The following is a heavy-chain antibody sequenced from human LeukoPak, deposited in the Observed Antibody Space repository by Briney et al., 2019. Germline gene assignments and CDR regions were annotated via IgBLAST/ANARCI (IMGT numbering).Heavy chain of an antibody. CDR3: ARRGGSSSYFDY. V-gene: IGHV4-61*02. CDR1: GGSISSGSYY. CDR2: IYTSGST. J-gene: IGHJ4*02. D-gene: IGHD6-6*01. Sequence: PSQTLSLTCTVSGGSISSGSYYWRWIRQPAGKGLEWIGRIYTSGSTNYNPSLKSRVTISVDTSKNQFSLKLSSVTAADTAVYYCARRGGSSSYFDYWGQGTLVTVSS.